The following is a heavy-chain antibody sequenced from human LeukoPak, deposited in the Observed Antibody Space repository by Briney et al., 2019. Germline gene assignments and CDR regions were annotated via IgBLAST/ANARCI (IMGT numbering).Heavy chain of an antibody. V-gene: IGHV4-59*01. CDR2: IYYSGST. J-gene: IGHJ6*03. CDR1: GGSISSYY. CDR3: ARVYSYGEYMDV. Sequence: SETLSLTCTVSGGSISSYYWSWIRQPPGKGLEWIGYIYYSGSTNYNPSLKSRVTISVDTSKNQFSLKLSSVTAADAAVYYCARVYSYGEYMDVWGKGTTVTVSS. D-gene: IGHD5-18*01.